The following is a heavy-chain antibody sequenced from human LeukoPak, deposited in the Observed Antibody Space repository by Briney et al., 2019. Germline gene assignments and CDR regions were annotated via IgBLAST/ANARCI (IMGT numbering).Heavy chain of an antibody. CDR3: ARDFRSRNIVGATPDAFDI. J-gene: IGHJ3*02. CDR1: GYTLTSYG. V-gene: IGHV1-18*01. D-gene: IGHD1-26*01. CDR2: ISTYNGNT. Sequence: ASVKVSCKASGYTLTSYGINWVRQAPGQGLEWMGWISTYNGNTNYAQKLQGRVTMTTDTSTSTAYMELRSLRSDDTAVYYCARDFRSRNIVGATPDAFDIWGQGTVVTVSS.